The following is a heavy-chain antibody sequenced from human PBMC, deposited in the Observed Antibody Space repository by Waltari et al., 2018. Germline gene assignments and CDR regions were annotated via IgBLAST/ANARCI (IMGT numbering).Heavy chain of an antibody. CDR2: ISWNSIII. J-gene: IGHJ3*02. Sequence: EVQLVESGGGLGQPGRSLKRSCAASGFTFDDYSLHWVRQAPGKGLEWVSGISWNSIIIGYADSVKGRFTISRDNAKNSLYLQMNSLITGDTALYYCAKDRAVSSSRRVRDAFDIWGQGTLVTVSS. CDR1: GFTFDDYS. D-gene: IGHD6-13*01. CDR3: AKDRAVSSSRRVRDAFDI. V-gene: IGHV3-9*01.